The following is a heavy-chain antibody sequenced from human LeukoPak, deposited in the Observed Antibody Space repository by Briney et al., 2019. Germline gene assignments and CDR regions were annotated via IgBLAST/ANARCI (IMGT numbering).Heavy chain of an antibody. CDR1: GYTFTGYY. D-gene: IGHD4-23*01. CDR2: INPNSGGT. CDR3: ARADTVVINYFDY. J-gene: IGHJ4*02. Sequence: ASVKVSCKASGYTFTGYYMHWVRQAPGQGLEWMGWINPNSGGTNYAQKFQGRVTMTRDTSISTAYMELSRLRSDDTAVCYCARADTVVINYFDYWGQGTLVTVSS. V-gene: IGHV1-2*02.